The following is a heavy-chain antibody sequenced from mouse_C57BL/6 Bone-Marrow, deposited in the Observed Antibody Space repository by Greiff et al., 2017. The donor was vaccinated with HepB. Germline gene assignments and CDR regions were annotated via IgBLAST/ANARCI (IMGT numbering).Heavy chain of an antibody. J-gene: IGHJ3*01. V-gene: IGHV5-12*01. CDR2: ISNGGGST. CDR3: ARLEAY. CDR1: GFTFSDYY. Sequence: EVQLQESGGGLVQPGGSLKLSCAASGFTFSDYYMYWVRQTPEKRLEWVAYISNGGGSTYYPDTVKGRFTISRDNAKNTLYLQMSRLKSEDTAMYYCARLEAYWGQGTLVTVSA.